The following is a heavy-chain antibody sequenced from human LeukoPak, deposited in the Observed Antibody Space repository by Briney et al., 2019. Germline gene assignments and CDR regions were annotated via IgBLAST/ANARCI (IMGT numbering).Heavy chain of an antibody. CDR3: ARGLSYDILTGLPNWFDP. Sequence: SVKVSCKASGGTFSSYAISWVRQAPGQGLEWMGGIIPIFGTANYAQKFQGRVTITADKSTSTAYMEPSSLRSEDTAVYYCARGLSYDILTGLPNWFDPWGQGTLVTVSS. V-gene: IGHV1-69*06. J-gene: IGHJ5*02. D-gene: IGHD3-9*01. CDR1: GGTFSSYA. CDR2: IIPIFGTA.